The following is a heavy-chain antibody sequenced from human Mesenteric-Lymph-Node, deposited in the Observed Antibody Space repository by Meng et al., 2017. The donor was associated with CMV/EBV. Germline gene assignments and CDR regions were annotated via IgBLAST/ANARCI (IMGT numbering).Heavy chain of an antibody. CDR1: GFTFDDYG. V-gene: IGHV3-66*02. J-gene: IGHJ4*02. Sequence: GGSLRLSCAASGFTFDDYGMSWVRQAPGKGLEWVSVHYTGDTTQYADSVKGRFTISRDNSKNTVHLQMNSLRAEDTAIYYCARVDFGGIQYWGQGTLVTVSS. D-gene: IGHD3-3*01. CDR3: ARVDFGGIQY. CDR2: HYTGDTT.